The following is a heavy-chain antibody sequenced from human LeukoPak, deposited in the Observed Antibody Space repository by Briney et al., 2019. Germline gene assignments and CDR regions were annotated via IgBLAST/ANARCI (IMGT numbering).Heavy chain of an antibody. J-gene: IGHJ4*02. CDR3: ARDRRIDYYDSSGPFVI. CDR2: IYHSGST. V-gene: IGHV4-4*02. Sequence: SETLSLTCAVSGGSISSSNWWSWVRQPPGKGLEWIGEIYHSGSTNYNPSLKSRVTISVDKSKNQFSLKLSSVTAADTAVYYCARDRRIDYYDSSGPFVIWGQGTLVTVSS. CDR1: GGSISSSNW. D-gene: IGHD3-22*01.